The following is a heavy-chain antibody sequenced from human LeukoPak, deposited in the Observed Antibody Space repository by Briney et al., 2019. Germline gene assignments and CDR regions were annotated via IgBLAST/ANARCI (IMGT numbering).Heavy chain of an antibody. D-gene: IGHD3-3*01. CDR3: ANFGVASSDI. V-gene: IGHV1-69*13. J-gene: IGHJ3*02. CDR2: IIPIFGTA. CDR1: GGTFSSYA. Sequence: SVKVSCKASGGTFSSYAISWVRQAPGQGLEWMGGIIPIFGTANYAQKFQGRVTITADESKSIAYIALSSLRSEDTAVYYCANFGVASSDIWGQGTMVTVSS.